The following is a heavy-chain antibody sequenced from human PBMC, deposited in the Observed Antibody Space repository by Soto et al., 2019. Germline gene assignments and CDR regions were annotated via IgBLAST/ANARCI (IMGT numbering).Heavy chain of an antibody. V-gene: IGHV3-74*01. CDR2: LHSDGRLK. J-gene: IGHJ4*02. D-gene: IGHD1-26*01. Sequence: EVQLVESGGGLVQPGGSLRLSCAASGLTFGNYWMYWVRQAPGKGVVWVSRLHSDGRLKTYADSVKGRFTVSRDVAKNTLYLQMNNLRAEDTAMYYCARGRGSFDLDFWGKGTLVTVSS. CDR3: ARGRGSFDLDF. CDR1: GLTFGNYW.